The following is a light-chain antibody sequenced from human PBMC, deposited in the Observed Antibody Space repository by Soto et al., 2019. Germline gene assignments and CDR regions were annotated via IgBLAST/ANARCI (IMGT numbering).Light chain of an antibody. V-gene: IGLV4-69*01. J-gene: IGLJ3*02. Sequence: QSVLTQSPSASASLGASVKLTCTLSSGHSSYAIAWHQQQPEKGPRYLMKLNSDGSHSTGDGIPDPFSGSSSGAERYLTVPRLQSEDEDDYNWQTWGNGIDWVFGGGTKLTVL. CDR2: LNSDGSH. CDR3: QTWGNGIDWV. CDR1: SGHSSYA.